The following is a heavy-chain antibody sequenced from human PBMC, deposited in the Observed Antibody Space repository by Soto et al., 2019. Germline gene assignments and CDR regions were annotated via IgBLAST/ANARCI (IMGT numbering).Heavy chain of an antibody. CDR3: ARHDYSDRAFDL. CDR1: GCSVGSGAYY. D-gene: IGHD3-22*01. V-gene: IGHV4-61*08. J-gene: IGHJ3*01. CDR2: IQYSGDT. Sequence: SETLSLTCIVSGCSVGSGAYYWSWIRQPPGNALEWIGYIQYSGDTNYNSSLKSRVTISVDMSRNRFSLKLTSVTAADTAFYYCARHDYSDRAFDLWGQGTMVTV.